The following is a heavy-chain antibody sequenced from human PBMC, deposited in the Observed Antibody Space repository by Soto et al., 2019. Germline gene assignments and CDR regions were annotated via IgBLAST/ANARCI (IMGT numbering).Heavy chain of an antibody. CDR2: ISYDGSNK. Sequence: GGSLRLSCAASGFTFSSYAMHWVRQAPGKGLEWVAVISYDGSNKYYADSVKGRFTISRDNSKNTLYLQMNSLRAEDTAVYYCARDLVLYEDLTGDPGGPSPAKHDYWGQGTLVTVSS. CDR1: GFTFSSYA. CDR3: ARDLVLYEDLTGDPGGPSPAKHDY. V-gene: IGHV3-30-3*01. J-gene: IGHJ4*02. D-gene: IGHD7-27*01.